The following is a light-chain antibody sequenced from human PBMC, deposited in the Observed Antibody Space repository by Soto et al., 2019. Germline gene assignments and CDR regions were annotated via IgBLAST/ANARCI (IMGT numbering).Light chain of an antibody. CDR2: DVS. Sequence: QYALTQPASVSGSPGQSITISCTGTSSDVGGYNYVSWYQQHPGKAPKLMIYDVSNRPSGVSNRFSGSKSGNTASLTISGLQAEDEADYYCSSYTSSSPVVFGGGTQLTVL. V-gene: IGLV2-14*01. CDR3: SSYTSSSPVV. J-gene: IGLJ3*02. CDR1: SSDVGGYNY.